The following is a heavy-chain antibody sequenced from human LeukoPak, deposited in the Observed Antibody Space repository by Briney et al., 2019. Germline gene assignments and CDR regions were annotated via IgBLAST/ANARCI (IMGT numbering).Heavy chain of an antibody. Sequence: PSETLSLTCAVSGGSISISSSNWWSWVHQPPGKGLEWIGEIFNSGSTNYNPSLKSRVTIPVDKSKNQFPLKLSSLTAADTAVYCCARDLHGGNSNTSDWYFDLWGRGTLVTVSS. CDR1: GGSISISSSNW. J-gene: IGHJ2*01. CDR2: IFNSGST. V-gene: IGHV4-4*01. D-gene: IGHD4-23*01. CDR3: ARDLHGGNSNTSDWYFDL.